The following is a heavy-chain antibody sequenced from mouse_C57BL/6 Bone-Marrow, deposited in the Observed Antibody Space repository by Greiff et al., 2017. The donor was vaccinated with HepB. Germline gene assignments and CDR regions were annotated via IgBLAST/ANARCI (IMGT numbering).Heavy chain of an antibody. D-gene: IGHD2-5*01. CDR3: ALFSAYYSNYVDY. CDR1: GYTFTDYN. CDR2: INPNNGGT. Sequence: EVQLQQSGPELVKPGASVKMSCKASGYTFTDYNMHWVKQSHGKSLEWIGYINPNNGGTSYNQKFKGKATLPVNKSSSTAYMALRSLTSEDSAVYYCALFSAYYSNYVDYWGQGTTLTVSS. J-gene: IGHJ2*01. V-gene: IGHV1-22*01.